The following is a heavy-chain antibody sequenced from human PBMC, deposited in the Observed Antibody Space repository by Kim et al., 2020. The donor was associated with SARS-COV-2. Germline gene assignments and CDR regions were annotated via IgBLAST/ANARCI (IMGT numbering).Heavy chain of an antibody. D-gene: IGHD1-26*01. CDR1: GFTFSSYA. Sequence: GGSLRLSCAASGFTFSSYAMSWVRQAPGKGLEWVSAISGSGGSTYYADSVKGRFTISRDNSKNTLYLQMNSLRAEDTAVYYCAKDWVPGGSYYVFYYWGQGTLGTVSS. CDR3: AKDWVPGGSYYVFYY. V-gene: IGHV3-23*01. CDR2: ISGSGGST. J-gene: IGHJ4*02.